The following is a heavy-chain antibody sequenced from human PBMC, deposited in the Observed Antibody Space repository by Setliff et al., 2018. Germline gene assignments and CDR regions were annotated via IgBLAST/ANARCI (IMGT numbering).Heavy chain of an antibody. V-gene: IGHV3-21*01. D-gene: IGHD3-10*01. CDR2: ISSSSSYI. CDR1: GFTFSSYS. Sequence: LRLSCAASGFTFSSYSMNWVRQAPGKGLEWVSSISSSSSYIYYADSVKGRFTISGDNAKNSLYLQMNSLRAEDTAVYYCARDPGYGSGIYYYYYYYMDVWGKGTTVTVSS. J-gene: IGHJ6*03. CDR3: ARDPGYGSGIYYYYYYYMDV.